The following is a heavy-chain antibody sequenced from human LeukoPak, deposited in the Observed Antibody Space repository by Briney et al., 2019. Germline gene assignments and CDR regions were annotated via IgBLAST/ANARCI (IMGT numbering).Heavy chain of an antibody. CDR1: GGTFSSYA. V-gene: IGHV1-69*05. CDR3: ARGKRGYCSSTTCQDWFDP. D-gene: IGHD2-2*01. Sequence: GSSVKVSCKASGGTFSSYAISWVRQAPGQGLEWMGGIIPIFGTANYAQKFQGRVTITRNTSISTAYMELSSLRSEDTAVYYCARGKRGYCSSTTCQDWFDPWGQGTLVIVSS. CDR2: IIPIFGTA. J-gene: IGHJ5*02.